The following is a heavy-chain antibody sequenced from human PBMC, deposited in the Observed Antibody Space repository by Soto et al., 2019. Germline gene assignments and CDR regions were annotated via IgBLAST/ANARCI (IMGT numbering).Heavy chain of an antibody. Sequence: KPSETLSLTCIVAGSSISSSGYYWGWIRQPPGKGLEWIASMYYNVGTYYNPSLKSRVTISVDTSANQFSLKLSSVTAADTAVYYCARLLSRHWVDYWGQGTLVTVSS. V-gene: IGHV4-39*01. CDR3: ARLLSRHWVDY. CDR1: GSSISSSGYY. CDR2: MYYNVGT. J-gene: IGHJ4*02. D-gene: IGHD3-16*01.